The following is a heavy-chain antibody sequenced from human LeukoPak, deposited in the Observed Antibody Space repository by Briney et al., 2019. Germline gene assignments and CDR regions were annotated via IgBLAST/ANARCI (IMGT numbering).Heavy chain of an antibody. Sequence: SETLSLTCAVYGGSFSGYYWSWIRQPPGKGLEWIGEINHSGSTNYNPSLKSRVTISVDTSKNQFSLKLSSVTAADTAVYYCAGLTGYLLFDYRGQGTLVTVSS. D-gene: IGHD3-9*01. CDR3: AGLTGYLLFDY. CDR1: GGSFSGYY. J-gene: IGHJ4*02. CDR2: INHSGST. V-gene: IGHV4-34*01.